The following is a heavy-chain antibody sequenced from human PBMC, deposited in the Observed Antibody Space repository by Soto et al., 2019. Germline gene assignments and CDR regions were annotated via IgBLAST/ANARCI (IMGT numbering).Heavy chain of an antibody. CDR3: ARDNSSPYCTNGVCVPIGY. CDR1: GYTFTSYG. V-gene: IGHV1-18*04. D-gene: IGHD2-8*01. CDR2: ISAYNGNT. Sequence: ASVKVSCKASGYTFTSYGISWVRQAPGHGLEWMGWISAYNGNTNYAQKLQGRVTMTTDTSTSTAYMELRSLRSDDTAVYYCARDNSSPYCTNGVCVPIGYWGQGTLVTVSS. J-gene: IGHJ4*02.